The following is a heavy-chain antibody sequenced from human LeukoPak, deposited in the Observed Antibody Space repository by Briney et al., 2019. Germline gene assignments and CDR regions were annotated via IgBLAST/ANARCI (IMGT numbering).Heavy chain of an antibody. CDR2: IYTSGST. CDR3: ARDRDYYDSSGYYWYFDL. Sequence: SSETLSLTCTVSGGSISSYYWSWLRQPAGKGLEWVGGIYTSGSTNYNHSLKSRVTMSVVTSKYQFSLKLSSVPAADTAVYYCARDRDYYDSSGYYWYFDLWGRGTLVTVSS. J-gene: IGHJ2*01. CDR1: GGSISSYY. D-gene: IGHD3-22*01. V-gene: IGHV4-4*07.